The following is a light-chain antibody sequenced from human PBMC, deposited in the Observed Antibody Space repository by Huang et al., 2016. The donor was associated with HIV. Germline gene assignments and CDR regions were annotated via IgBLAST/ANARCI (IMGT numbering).Light chain of an antibody. V-gene: IGKV1-5*03. Sequence: DIQMTQSPSTLSASVRDRVTITCRATQSISSWLAWYQQKPGKAPKLRIYKASSLESGVPSRFSGSGSGTEFTLTISSLQPDDSATYYCQQYNSYPYTFGQGTKLEIK. CDR2: KAS. CDR1: QSISSW. CDR3: QQYNSYPYT. J-gene: IGKJ2*01.